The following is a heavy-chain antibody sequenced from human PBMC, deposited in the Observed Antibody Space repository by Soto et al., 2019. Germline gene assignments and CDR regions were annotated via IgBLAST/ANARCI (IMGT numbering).Heavy chain of an antibody. Sequence: GGSLRLSCAASGFTFSSYGMHWVRQAPGKGLEWVAVISYDGSNKYYADSVKGRFTISRDNSKNTLYLQMNSLRAEDTAVYYCAKAYHSGYDCFDYWGQGTLVTVSS. CDR1: GFTFSSYG. CDR2: ISYDGSNK. CDR3: AKAYHSGYDCFDY. D-gene: IGHD5-12*01. V-gene: IGHV3-30*18. J-gene: IGHJ4*02.